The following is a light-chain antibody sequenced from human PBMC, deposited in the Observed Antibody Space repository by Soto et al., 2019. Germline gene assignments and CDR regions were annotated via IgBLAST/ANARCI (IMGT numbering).Light chain of an antibody. Sequence: EIVLTQSPLTLSLSPGERATLSCRASQTVSRMYLSWFQQKPGQAPRLLIYGTSTRATGVPGRFSGTGSGTEFTLTISSLQPDDFATYYCQQYNSYWTFGQGTKVDIK. CDR1: QTVSRMY. J-gene: IGKJ1*01. CDR2: GTS. CDR3: QQYNSYWT. V-gene: IGKV3D-7*01.